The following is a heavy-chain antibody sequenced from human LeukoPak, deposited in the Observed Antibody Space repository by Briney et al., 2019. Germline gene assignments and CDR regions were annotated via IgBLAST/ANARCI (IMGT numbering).Heavy chain of an antibody. V-gene: IGHV3-48*01. D-gene: IGHD3-3*01. CDR1: GFTFSSYS. J-gene: IGHJ4*02. CDR3: ARVDYDFWSGYYPFDY. CDR2: ISSSSSTI. Sequence: GGSLRLSCAASGFTFSSYSMNWVRQAPGKGLEWVSYISSSSSTIYYADSVKGRFTISRDNAKNSLYLQMNSLRAEDTAVYYCARVDYDFWSGYYPFDYWGQGTLVTVSS.